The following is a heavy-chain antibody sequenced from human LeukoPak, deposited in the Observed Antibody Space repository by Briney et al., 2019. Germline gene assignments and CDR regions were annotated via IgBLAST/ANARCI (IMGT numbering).Heavy chain of an antibody. J-gene: IGHJ4*02. D-gene: IGHD3-22*01. V-gene: IGHV3-7*01. Sequence: GGSLRLSCAASGFTFSSYWMSWVRQAPGKGLEWVAKIKQDGSEKYYVDSVKGRFTISSDNATTSLYLQMHSLRAEDTAVYYCAREGRGYYDYWGQGTLVTVSS. CDR2: IKQDGSEK. CDR3: AREGRGYYDY. CDR1: GFTFSSYW.